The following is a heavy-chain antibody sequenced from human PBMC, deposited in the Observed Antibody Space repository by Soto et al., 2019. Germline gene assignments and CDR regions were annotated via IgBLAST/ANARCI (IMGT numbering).Heavy chain of an antibody. CDR3: ARRKERTGPYYLDL. CDR2: MNPTNGNA. J-gene: IGHJ4*02. V-gene: IGHV1-8*01. CDR1: GYTFGTND. Sequence: GASVKVSCKASGYTFGTNDFAWVRQATGQGLEWMGWMNPTNGNAGFAQQFRGRVTMTRNTSITTAYMELSSLRTDDTAVYYCARRKERTGPYYLDLWGQGTLVTVSS.